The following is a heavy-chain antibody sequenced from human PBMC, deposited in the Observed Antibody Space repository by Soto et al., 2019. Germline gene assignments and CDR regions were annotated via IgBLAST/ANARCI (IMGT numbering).Heavy chain of an antibody. D-gene: IGHD3-10*01. CDR2: IKQDGSEK. V-gene: IGHV3-7*01. CDR3: ARGGSQCWFPFGDYFAF. J-gene: IGHJ4*02. CDR1: GFTFSSYW. Sequence: GGSLRLSCAASGFTFSSYWMSWFRQAPGKGLEWVANIKQDGSEKYYVDSVKGRFTISRDNAKNSLYLQMNSLRAEDTAVYYWARGGSQCWFPFGDYFAFGGRGTLVPVSA.